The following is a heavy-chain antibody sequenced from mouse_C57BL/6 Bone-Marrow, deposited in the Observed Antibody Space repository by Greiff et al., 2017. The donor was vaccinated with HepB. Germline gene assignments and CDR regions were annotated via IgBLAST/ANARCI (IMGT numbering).Heavy chain of an antibody. CDR3: VRRDTMDY. CDR1: GFSFNTYA. Sequence: EVKLVESGGGLVQPKGSLKLQGAASGFSFNTYAMNWVGRAPGKGLDWVARIRGKSNNYATYYADSVKDRFTISRDDSESMLYLQMNNLKTEDTAMYYCVRRDTMDYWGQGTSVTVSS. CDR2: IRGKSNNYAT. V-gene: IGHV10-1*01. J-gene: IGHJ4*01.